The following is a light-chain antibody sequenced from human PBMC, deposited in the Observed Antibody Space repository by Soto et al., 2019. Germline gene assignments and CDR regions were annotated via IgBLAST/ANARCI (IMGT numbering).Light chain of an antibody. J-gene: IGLJ2*01. CDR1: SSDVGGYNY. CDR3: SSYAGSNNFVV. V-gene: IGLV2-8*01. Sequence: QSALTQPPSASGSPGQSVTISCTGTSSDVGGYNYVSWYQQHPGKAPKLMIYEVSKRPTGVPDRFSGSKSGKTASLTVSGLQAGDEADYYCSSYAGSNNFVVFGGGTKLTVL. CDR2: EVS.